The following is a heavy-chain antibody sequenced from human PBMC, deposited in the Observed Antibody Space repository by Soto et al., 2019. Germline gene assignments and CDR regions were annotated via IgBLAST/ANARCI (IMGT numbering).Heavy chain of an antibody. J-gene: IGHJ4*02. CDR3: ARWWFGEFFDY. CDR1: GGSISSGDYY. CDR2: IYYSGST. Sequence: SETLSLTCTVSGGSISSGDYYWSWIRQPPGKGLEWTGFIYYSGSTYYNPSLKSRVTISVDTSKNQFSLKLSSVTAADTAVYYCARWWFGEFFDYWGQGTLVTVSS. V-gene: IGHV4-30-4*01. D-gene: IGHD3-10*01.